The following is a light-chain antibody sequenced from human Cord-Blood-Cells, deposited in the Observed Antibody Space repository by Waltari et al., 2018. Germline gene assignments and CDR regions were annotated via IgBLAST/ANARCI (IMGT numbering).Light chain of an antibody. V-gene: IGKV3-20*01. CDR3: QQYGSSPPYT. J-gene: IGKJ2*01. CDR2: GAS. Sequence: TLSLSPGERATLSCRASQSVSSSYLAWYQQKPGQAPRLLIYGASSRATGIPDRFSGSGSGTDFTLTISRLEPEDFAVYYCQQYGSSPPYTFGQGTKLEIK. CDR1: QSVSSSY.